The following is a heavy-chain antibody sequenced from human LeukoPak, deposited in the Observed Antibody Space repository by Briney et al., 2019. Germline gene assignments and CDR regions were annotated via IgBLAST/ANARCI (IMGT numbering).Heavy chain of an antibody. D-gene: IGHD1-14*01. CDR3: AKGGPEASAGLSWFDP. J-gene: IGHJ5*02. CDR1: GGSITFYY. CDR2: TFYSGNV. V-gene: IGHV4-59*01. Sequence: SETLSLTCTVSGGSITFYYWHWMRQPPGKGLEWIGHTFYSGNVKYNPSLESRVTISVDRSKNQISLNLHSVTAADTAVYYCAKGGPEASAGLSWFDPWGQGTLVTVSS.